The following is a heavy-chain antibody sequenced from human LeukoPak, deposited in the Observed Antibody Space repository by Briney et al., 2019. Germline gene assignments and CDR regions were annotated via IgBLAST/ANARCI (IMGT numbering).Heavy chain of an antibody. D-gene: IGHD3-3*01. CDR1: GFTFSSYA. J-gene: IGHJ4*02. Sequence: GGSLRLSCAASGFTFSSYAMSWVRQAPGKGLKWVSTINDNGAGTYYADSVKGRFTISRDNSYNTMSLQMNSLKSEDTAVYYCAKGGYYDVWSAYDYWGQGTLVTVSS. V-gene: IGHV3-23*01. CDR3: AKGGYYDVWSAYDY. CDR2: INDNGAGT.